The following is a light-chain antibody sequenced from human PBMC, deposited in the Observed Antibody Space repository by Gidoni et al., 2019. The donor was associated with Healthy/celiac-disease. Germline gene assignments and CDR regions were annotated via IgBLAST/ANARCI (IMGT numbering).Light chain of an antibody. Sequence: DIQMTQSPSSLSASVGDRVTITCQASQDISNHLNWYQQKPGKAPKLLIYDASNLETGVPSRFSGSGSGTDFTFPISSLQPEDIATYYCQQYDNLSPVRFTCGPGTKVEIK. CDR2: DAS. CDR3: QQYDNLSPVRFT. CDR1: QDISNH. J-gene: IGKJ3*01. V-gene: IGKV1-33*01.